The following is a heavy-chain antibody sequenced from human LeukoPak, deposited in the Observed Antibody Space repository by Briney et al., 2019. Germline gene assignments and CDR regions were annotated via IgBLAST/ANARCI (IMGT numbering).Heavy chain of an antibody. D-gene: IGHD4-17*01. CDR1: GGSFSGYY. CDR3: ARATVTTRSVDI. Sequence: SETLSLTCAVYGGSFSGYYWSWIRQPPGKGLEWIGEINHSGSTNYNPSLKSRVTISGDASKRQFSLKLSSVTAADTAIYYCARATVTTRSVDIWGQGTMVTVSS. J-gene: IGHJ3*02. CDR2: INHSGST. V-gene: IGHV4-34*01.